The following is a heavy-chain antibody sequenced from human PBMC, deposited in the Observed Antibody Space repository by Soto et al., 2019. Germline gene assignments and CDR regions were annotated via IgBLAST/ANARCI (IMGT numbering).Heavy chain of an antibody. V-gene: IGHV4-39*01. Sequence: QLQLQESGPGLVKPSETPSLTCTVSGGSISSSTYFWGWIRQPPGKGLEWIGSIHYSGSTFYNPSLKSRVTISVDTSKNQFSLKLSSVTAADTAVYYCARLSHRNWYFDLWGRGTLVTVSS. CDR1: GGSISSSTYF. J-gene: IGHJ2*01. D-gene: IGHD3-3*02. CDR3: ARLSHRNWYFDL. CDR2: IHYSGST.